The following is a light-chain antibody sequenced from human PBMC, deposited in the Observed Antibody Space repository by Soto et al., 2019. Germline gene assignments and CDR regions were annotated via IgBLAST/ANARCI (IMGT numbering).Light chain of an antibody. CDR1: ESVRDN. Sequence: GGRATLSCRATESVRDNLAWYQQKPGQAPRLLVYGASTRATGIPARFSGSGSGTEFTLTISSLQSEDFAVYYCQQYNNWPLTFGGGTKVDIK. CDR2: GAS. J-gene: IGKJ4*01. V-gene: IGKV3-15*01. CDR3: QQYNNWPLT.